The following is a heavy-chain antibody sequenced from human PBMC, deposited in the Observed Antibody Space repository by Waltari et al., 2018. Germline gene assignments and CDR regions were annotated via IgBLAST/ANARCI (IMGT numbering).Heavy chain of an antibody. CDR2: INTKTGNP. CDR3: ARGIQLWGRGSWYFDN. CDR1: GYSFDTYG. D-gene: IGHD3-16*01. V-gene: IGHV7-4-1*02. J-gene: IGHJ4*02. Sequence: QVQMVQSGDEVRKPGASVRVSCQTSGYSFDTYGISWMRQAPGQGLEWMGWINTKTGNPTYAQGFRGRFVFSLDTSVSTASLQISSLKAEDTAVYYCARGIQLWGRGSWYFDNWGQGTLVTVSS.